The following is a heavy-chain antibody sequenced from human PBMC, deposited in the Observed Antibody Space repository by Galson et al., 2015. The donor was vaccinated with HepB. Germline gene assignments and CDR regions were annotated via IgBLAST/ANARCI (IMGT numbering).Heavy chain of an antibody. Sequence: SLRLSCAASGFTFSSYGMHWVRQAPGKGLEWVAVIWYDGSNKYYADSVKGRFTISRDNSKNTLCLQMNSLRAEDTAVYYCARADYYDSSGYYWGQGTLVTVSS. V-gene: IGHV3-33*01. J-gene: IGHJ4*02. CDR3: ARADYYDSSGYY. CDR2: IWYDGSNK. CDR1: GFTFSSYG. D-gene: IGHD3-22*01.